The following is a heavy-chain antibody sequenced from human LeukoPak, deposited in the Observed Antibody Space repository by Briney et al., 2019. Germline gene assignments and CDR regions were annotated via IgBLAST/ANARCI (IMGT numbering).Heavy chain of an antibody. CDR3: ARDLGGDDDY. Sequence: SETLSLTCTVSGGSVSSGGYYWSWIRQHPGKGLEWIGYIHYSGSTYYNPSLKSRVTISVDTSKNQFSLKLSSVTAADTAVYYCARDLGGDDDYWGQGTLVTVSS. V-gene: IGHV4-31*03. J-gene: IGHJ4*02. D-gene: IGHD5-24*01. CDR2: IHYSGST. CDR1: GGSVSSGGYY.